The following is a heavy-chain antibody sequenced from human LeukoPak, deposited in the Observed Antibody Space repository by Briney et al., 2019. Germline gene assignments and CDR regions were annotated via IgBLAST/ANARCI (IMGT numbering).Heavy chain of an antibody. Sequence: PGGSLRLSCAASGFTFDDYAMHWVRQAPGKGLEWVSGISWNSGSIGYADSVKGRFTISRDNAKNSLYLQMNSLRAEDTALYYCAKDIWGDGYNGYFDYWGQGTLVTVSS. CDR2: ISWNSGSI. D-gene: IGHD5-24*01. CDR1: GFTFDDYA. V-gene: IGHV3-9*01. CDR3: AKDIWGDGYNGYFDY. J-gene: IGHJ4*02.